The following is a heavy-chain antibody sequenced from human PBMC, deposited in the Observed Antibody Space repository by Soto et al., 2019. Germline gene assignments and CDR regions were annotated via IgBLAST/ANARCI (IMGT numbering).Heavy chain of an antibody. J-gene: IGHJ4*02. CDR1: GFTFSSYG. D-gene: IGHD5-18*01. CDR2: IWYDGSNK. Sequence: QVQLVESGGGVVQPGRSLRLSCAASGFTFSSYGMHWVRQAPGKGLVWVAVIWYDGSNKYYADSVKGRFTISRDNSKNTLYLQMNSLRAEDTAVYYCARDPGRWIQLWFIDYWGQGTLVTVSS. V-gene: IGHV3-33*01. CDR3: ARDPGRWIQLWFIDY.